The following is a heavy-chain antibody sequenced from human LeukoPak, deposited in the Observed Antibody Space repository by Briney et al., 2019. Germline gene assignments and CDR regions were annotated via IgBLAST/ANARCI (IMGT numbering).Heavy chain of an antibody. CDR1: GYTFSAYG. CDR2: ISAYSGNT. D-gene: IGHD6-13*01. J-gene: IGHJ4*02. V-gene: IGHV1-18*01. CDR3: ARDSHIAGVAYYFDY. Sequence: ASVNVSCRASGYTFSAYGISWVRQAPGQGLEWMGYISAYSGNTNYAQKLQGRVTMTTDTSTSTAYMELRSLRSDDTAVYYCARDSHIAGVAYYFDYWGQGTLVTVSS.